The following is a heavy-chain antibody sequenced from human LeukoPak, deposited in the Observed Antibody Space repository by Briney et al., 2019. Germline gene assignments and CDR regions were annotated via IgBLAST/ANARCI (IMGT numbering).Heavy chain of an antibody. D-gene: IGHD4-17*01. CDR2: IYYSGST. Sequence: SETLSLTCTVSGGSVSSGSYYWSWIRQPPGKGLEWIGYIYYSGSTYYNPSLKSRVTISVDTSKNQFSLKLSSVTAADTAVYYCARGGSYGDYVYYWGQGTLVTVSS. CDR3: ARGGSYGDYVYY. J-gene: IGHJ4*02. CDR1: GGSVSSGSYY. V-gene: IGHV4-30-4*08.